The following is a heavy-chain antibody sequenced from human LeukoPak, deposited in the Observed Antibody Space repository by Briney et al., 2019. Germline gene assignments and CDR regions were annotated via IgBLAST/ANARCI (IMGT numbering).Heavy chain of an antibody. CDR3: VRGADSSSYYPTHY. Sequence: ASVKVSCKASGYTFASFGISWVRQAPGQGLEWMGWVSAYNGNTNYAQKFQGRVTLTTDTSTSTAYMELRSLRSDDTAVYFCVRGADSSSYYPTHYWGQGTLVTVSS. V-gene: IGHV1-18*01. D-gene: IGHD3-22*01. CDR2: VSAYNGNT. J-gene: IGHJ4*02. CDR1: GYTFASFG.